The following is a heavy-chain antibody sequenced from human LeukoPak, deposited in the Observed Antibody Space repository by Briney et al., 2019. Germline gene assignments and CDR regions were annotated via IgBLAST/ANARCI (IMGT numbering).Heavy chain of an antibody. CDR3: ARQRNGWYYFDY. CDR1: CGSISSDY. V-gene: IGHV4-59*08. J-gene: IGHJ4*01. D-gene: IGHD6-19*01. Sequence: SETLSLTCTVFCGSISSDYWSWIRQPPGKAMEWIGFISYSGNTNYNPSLRSRGTISVDTSKNQFSLRLSSVTAADTAVYYCARQRNGWYYFDYWGHGTLVTVSS. CDR2: ISYSGNT.